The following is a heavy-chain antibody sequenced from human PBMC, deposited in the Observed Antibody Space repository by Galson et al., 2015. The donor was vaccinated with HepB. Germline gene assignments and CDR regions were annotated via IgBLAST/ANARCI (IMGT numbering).Heavy chain of an antibody. CDR2: ISDDGSNK. CDR3: ARGRMVRGLTLRCDAFDI. CDR1: GFTFSSYA. D-gene: IGHD3-10*01. Sequence: SLRLSCAASGFTFSSYAMHGVRQAPGKGLEWVAVISDDGSNKYYADSVKGRFTISRDNSKNTLYLQMNSLRAEDTAVYYCARGRMVRGLTLRCDAFDIWGQGTMVTVSS. J-gene: IGHJ3*02. V-gene: IGHV3-30*04.